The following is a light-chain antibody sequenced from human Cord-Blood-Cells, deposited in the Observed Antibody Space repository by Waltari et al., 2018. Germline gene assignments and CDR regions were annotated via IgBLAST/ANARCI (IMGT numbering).Light chain of an antibody. CDR1: SSDVGSYNL. CDR3: CSYAGVV. CDR2: EGS. Sequence: QSALTPPASVSWYPGQSTTISCIGTSSDVGSYNLVSWYQQHPGKATKLMIYEGSKRPSGVSNRFSGSKSGNTASLTISGLQAEDEADYYCCSYAGVVFGGGTKLTVL. J-gene: IGLJ2*01. V-gene: IGLV2-23*01.